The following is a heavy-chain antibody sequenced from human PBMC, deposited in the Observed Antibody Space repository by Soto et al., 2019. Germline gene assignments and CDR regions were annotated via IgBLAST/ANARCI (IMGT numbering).Heavy chain of an antibody. V-gene: IGHV1-69*01. CDR2: IVPMFGTA. Sequence: QVQLVQSGAEVKEPGSSVKVSCKASGGTFDDFIMNWVRQTPGQGLEWMGGIVPMFGTATYAEKFKGRVTISATGSTRTVCMELTSLRSEDTAVYYCAREGTYRRALSQYLGMDVWGQGTTVTVS. CDR3: AREGTYRRALSQYLGMDV. J-gene: IGHJ6*01. CDR1: GGTFDDFI. D-gene: IGHD2-2*01.